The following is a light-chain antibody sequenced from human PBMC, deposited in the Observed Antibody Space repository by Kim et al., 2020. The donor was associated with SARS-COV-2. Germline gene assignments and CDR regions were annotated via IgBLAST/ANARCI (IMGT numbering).Light chain of an antibody. J-gene: IGKJ4*01. CDR2: PAS. Sequence: SSLSASVAARVTITRRASQGVSTDLSWYQQKPEKAPQLLVYPASTLQSGVPSRFSGSGSGSDFTLTISNLQAEDFATYYCQLSGSFGGGTKVDIK. V-gene: IGKV1-9*01. CDR1: QGVSTD. CDR3: QLSGS.